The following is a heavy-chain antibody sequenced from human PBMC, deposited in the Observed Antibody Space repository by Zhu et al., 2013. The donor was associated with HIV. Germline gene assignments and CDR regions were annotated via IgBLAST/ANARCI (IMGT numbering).Heavy chain of an antibody. Sequence: QVQLVQSGTEVKKPGSSVKVPCKASGGSFTDYSITWVRQAPGQGLEWMGWINPNSGGTIYAQKFQGRVTMTRDTSISTAYVELSRLRSDDTAVYYCARGRRGFRFLELVIILTYWGLGNPGHRLL. CDR3: ARGRRGFRFLELVIILTY. J-gene: IGHJ4*02. CDR2: INPNSGGT. V-gene: IGHV1-2*02. CDR1: GGSFTDYS. D-gene: IGHD3-3*01.